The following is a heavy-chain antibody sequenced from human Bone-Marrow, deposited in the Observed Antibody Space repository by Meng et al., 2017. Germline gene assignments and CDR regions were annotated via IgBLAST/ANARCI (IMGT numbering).Heavy chain of an antibody. CDR1: GYTFTSYY. J-gene: IGHJ6*02. V-gene: IGHV1-46*01. CDR2: INPSGGST. Sequence: ASVKVSCKASGYTFTSYYMHWVRQAPGQGLEWMGIINPSGGSTSYAQTFQGRVTMTRDTSTSTVYMELSSLRSEGTAVYYCARDSPFYYYGMDVWGQGTTVTVSS. CDR3: ARDSPFYYYGMDV.